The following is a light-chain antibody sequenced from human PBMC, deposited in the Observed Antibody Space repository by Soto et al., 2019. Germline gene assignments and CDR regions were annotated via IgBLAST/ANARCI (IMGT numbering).Light chain of an antibody. CDR1: QSISDH. CDR3: QQSRGTSLT. Sequence: DIQMTQSPSSLSASVGDRVTITCRASQSISDHLNWYQQKPGKAPNLLIYASSILQSGVPSRFSGSGSGTDFTLTITSLQPEDFATYYCQQSRGTSLTFGGGTKVEVK. J-gene: IGKJ4*01. V-gene: IGKV1-39*01. CDR2: ASS.